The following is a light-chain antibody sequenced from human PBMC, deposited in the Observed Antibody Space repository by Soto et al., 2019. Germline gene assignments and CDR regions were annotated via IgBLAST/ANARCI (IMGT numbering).Light chain of an antibody. CDR2: RAS. J-gene: IGKJ1*01. Sequence: ELVMTQSPATLSVSPEERATLSCRASQSVSSNLAWYQQEPGQAPRLLIYRASPGATGIPARFSGSGSGTEFTLAFSGLQSEACAVYYCQRYTNWRTFGQGTQVDIK. V-gene: IGKV3-15*01. CDR3: QRYTNWRT. CDR1: QSVSSN.